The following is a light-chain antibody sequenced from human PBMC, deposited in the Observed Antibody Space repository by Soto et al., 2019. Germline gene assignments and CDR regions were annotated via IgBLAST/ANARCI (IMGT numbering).Light chain of an antibody. V-gene: IGLV2-14*01. Sequence: QSALTQPASVSGSPGQSITISCTGSSGDIGDYKYVSWYKQHPGKAPKLMIYDVSNRPSAVSNRFSASKSGNTASLTNSGLQAEDEADYYCSSYTNSNFVIFGGGTKLTV. CDR2: DVS. CDR3: SSYTNSNFVI. CDR1: SGDIGDYKY. J-gene: IGLJ2*01.